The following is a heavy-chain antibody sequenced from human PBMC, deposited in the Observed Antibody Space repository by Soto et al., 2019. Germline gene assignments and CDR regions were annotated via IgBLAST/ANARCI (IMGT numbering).Heavy chain of an antibody. CDR2: IYYSGST. Sequence: QLQLQESGPGLVKPSETLSLTCTVSGGSISSSSYYWGWIRQPPGKGLEWIGSIYYSGSTYYNPSLKSRVTISVDTSMNQFSLKLSSVTAADTAVYYCARLLGAQTYYDILTGYQYYFDYWGQGTLVTVSS. D-gene: IGHD3-9*01. CDR1: GGSISSSSYY. CDR3: ARLLGAQTYYDILTGYQYYFDY. J-gene: IGHJ4*02. V-gene: IGHV4-39*01.